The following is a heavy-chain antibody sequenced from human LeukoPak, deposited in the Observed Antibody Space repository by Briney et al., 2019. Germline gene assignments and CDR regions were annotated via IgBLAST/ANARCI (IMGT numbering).Heavy chain of an antibody. D-gene: IGHD3-9*01. V-gene: IGHV1-2*02. CDR1: GYSFSGYY. J-gene: IGHJ3*02. Sequence: ASVKVSCKASGYSFSGYYMHWVRQAPGQGLEWMGWINPHSGGTNYAQKFQGRVTMTRDTSTSTAYMELRSLRSDDTAVYYCAREYYDILTGPSDAFDIWGQGTMVTVSS. CDR2: INPHSGGT. CDR3: AREYYDILTGPSDAFDI.